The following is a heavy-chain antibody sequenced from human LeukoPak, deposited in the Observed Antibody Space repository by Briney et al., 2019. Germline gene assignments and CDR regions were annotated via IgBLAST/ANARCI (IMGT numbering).Heavy chain of an antibody. CDR2: INPSSGST. CDR1: GYTFTNYY. V-gene: IGHV1-46*01. CDR3: AKDHEYAVVTSGGDF. J-gene: IGHJ4*02. Sequence: ASVKVSCKASGYTFTNYYIHWVRQAPGQGLEWMAIINPSSGSTNYAQKFQGRVTMTRDTSTSTVYMELSSLRSEDTAVYYCAKDHEYAVVTSGGDFWGQGTLVTVSS. D-gene: IGHD4-23*01.